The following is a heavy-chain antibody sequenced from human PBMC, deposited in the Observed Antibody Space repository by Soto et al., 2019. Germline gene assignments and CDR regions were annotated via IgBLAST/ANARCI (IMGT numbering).Heavy chain of an antibody. V-gene: IGHV3-48*02. CDR1: VFTFSSYS. J-gene: IGHJ4*02. CDR3: ARALYYYDSSGYYNY. D-gene: IGHD3-22*01. CDR2: ISSSSSTI. Sequence: GGSMRLSCAASVFTFSSYSMNWVRQAPGKGLEWVSYISSSSSTIYYADSVKGRFTISRDNAKNSLYLQMNSLRDEDTAVYYCARALYYYDSSGYYNYWGQGTLVTVSS.